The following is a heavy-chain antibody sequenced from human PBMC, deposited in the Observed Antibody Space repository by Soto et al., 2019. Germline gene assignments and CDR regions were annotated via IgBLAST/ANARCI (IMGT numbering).Heavy chain of an antibody. Sequence: ASVKVSCKASGYTFTGYYMHWVRQAPGQGLEWMGWINPNSGGTNYAQKFQDWATMTRDTSISTAYMELSRLRSDDTAVYYCARASGYYPYGMDVWGQGTTVTVSS. J-gene: IGHJ6*02. CDR3: ARASGYYPYGMDV. CDR1: GYTFTGYY. D-gene: IGHD3-3*01. CDR2: INPNSGGT. V-gene: IGHV1-2*04.